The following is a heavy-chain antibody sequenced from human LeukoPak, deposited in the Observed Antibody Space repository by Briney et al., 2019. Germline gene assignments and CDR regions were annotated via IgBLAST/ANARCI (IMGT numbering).Heavy chain of an antibody. D-gene: IGHD1-1*01. CDR2: IYYSGST. Sequence: ASGTLSLTCAVSGGSISSSNWWSWVRQSPGKGLEWIGSIYYSGSTYYNPSLKSRVTISVDTSKNQFSLKLSSVTAADTAVYYCARWNLEGFDYWGQGTLVTVSS. CDR3: ARWNLEGFDY. V-gene: IGHV4-4*02. CDR1: GGSISSSNW. J-gene: IGHJ4*02.